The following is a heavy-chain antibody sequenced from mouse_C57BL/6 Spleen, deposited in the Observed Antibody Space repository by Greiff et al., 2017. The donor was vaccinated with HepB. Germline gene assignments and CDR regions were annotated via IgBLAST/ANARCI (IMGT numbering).Heavy chain of an antibody. CDR3: ARGGLITTVVVHWYFDV. J-gene: IGHJ1*03. CDR1: GYTFTSYW. D-gene: IGHD1-1*01. V-gene: IGHV1-52*01. CDR2: IDPSDSEN. Sequence: VQLQQPGAELVRPGSSVKLSCKASGYTFTSYWMHWVKQRPIQGLEWIGNIDPSDSENHYNQKFKDKATLTVDKSSSTAYMQLSSLTSEDSAVYYCARGGLITTVVVHWYFDVWGTGTTVTVSS.